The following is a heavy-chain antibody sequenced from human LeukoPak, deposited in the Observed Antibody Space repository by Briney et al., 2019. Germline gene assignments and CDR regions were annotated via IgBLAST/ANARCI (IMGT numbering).Heavy chain of an antibody. J-gene: IGHJ6*03. V-gene: IGHV4-34*01. CDR2: INHSGST. CDR1: GGSFSGYY. Sequence: SETLSLTCAVYGGSFSGYYWRWIRQPPGKGLEWLGEINHSGSTNYNTSLKSRVTISVETSKKQFSLKLSSVTAAYTAVYCCARGAAAGITISGVVIAYYMDVWGKGTTVTVSS. CDR3: ARGAAAGITISGVVIAYYMDV. D-gene: IGHD3-3*01.